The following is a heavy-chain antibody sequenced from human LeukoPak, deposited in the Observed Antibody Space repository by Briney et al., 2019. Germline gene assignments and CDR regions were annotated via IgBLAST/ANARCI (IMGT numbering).Heavy chain of an antibody. Sequence: GGSLEFSCVAPGPTFSTYNIHWFRKVPAKGLSGGPFYWQVEGYKYYADSVKGRFTISRDNSKNTQYLQMNSLRAEDTAVYYCARGTGPARPGGYYYYYYMDVWGKGTTVTVS. CDR2: YWQVEGYK. CDR1: GPTFSTYN. CDR3: ARGTGPARPGGYYYYYYMDV. V-gene: IGHV3-33*01. D-gene: IGHD6-6*01. J-gene: IGHJ6*03.